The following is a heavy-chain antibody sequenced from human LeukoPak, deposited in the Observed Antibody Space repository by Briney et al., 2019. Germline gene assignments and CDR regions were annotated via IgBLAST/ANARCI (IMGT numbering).Heavy chain of an antibody. CDR1: GFTFTSPA. CDR2: IVVGSGNT. V-gene: IGHV1-58*02. Sequence: ASVKVSCKASGFTFTSPAMQWVRQARGQRLEWVGWIVVGSGNTNYAQKFQERVTITRDMSTSTAYMELSSLRSEDTAVYYCAADRGVATSHYYYGMDVWGQGTTVTVSS. D-gene: IGHD5-12*01. CDR3: AADRGVATSHYYYGMDV. J-gene: IGHJ6*02.